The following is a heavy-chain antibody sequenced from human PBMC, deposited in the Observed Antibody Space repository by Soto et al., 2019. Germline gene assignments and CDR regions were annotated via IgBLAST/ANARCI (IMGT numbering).Heavy chain of an antibody. CDR2: IYYSGST. V-gene: IGHV4-39*01. CDR1: GGSISSSSYY. Sequence: QLQLQESGPGLVKPSETLSLTCTVSGGSISSSSYYWGWIRQPPGKGLEWIGSIYYSGSTYYNPSLKSRVTISVDTSKNQFSLKLSSVTAADTAVYYCARHLGSEQPPGVVMDWGQGTLVTVSS. J-gene: IGHJ4*02. D-gene: IGHD3-22*01. CDR3: ARHLGSEQPPGVVMD.